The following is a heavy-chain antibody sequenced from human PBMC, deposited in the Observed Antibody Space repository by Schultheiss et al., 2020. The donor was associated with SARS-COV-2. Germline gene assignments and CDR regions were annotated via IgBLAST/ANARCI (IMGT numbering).Heavy chain of an antibody. J-gene: IGHJ4*02. Sequence: GESLKISCAASGFTFSSYAMSWVRQAPGKGLEWVSAISGSGGSTYYADSVRGRFAISRDNSKNTLYLQMNSLRAEDTAVYFCARGGHSAWYEDWGQGTLVTVSS. CDR2: ISGSGGST. D-gene: IGHD6-19*01. CDR3: ARGGHSAWYED. V-gene: IGHV3-23*01. CDR1: GFTFSSYA.